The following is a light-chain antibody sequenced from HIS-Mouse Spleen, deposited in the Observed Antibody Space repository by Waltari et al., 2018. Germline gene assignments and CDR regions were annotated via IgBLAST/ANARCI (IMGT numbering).Light chain of an antibody. CDR2: DVS. CDR3: SSYTSSSWV. Sequence: QSALTQPASVSGSPGQSITISCTGTSSDVGVYNYVSWYQQHPGNAPKLMIYDVSNRPSGVSNRFSGSKSGNTASLTISGLQAEDEADYYCSSYTSSSWVFGGGTKLTVL. J-gene: IGLJ3*02. CDR1: SSDVGVYNY. V-gene: IGLV2-14*03.